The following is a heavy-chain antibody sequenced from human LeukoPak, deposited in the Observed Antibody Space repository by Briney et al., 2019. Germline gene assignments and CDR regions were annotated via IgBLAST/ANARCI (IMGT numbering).Heavy chain of an antibody. Sequence: PGGSLRLSCAASGFTFNSYSMCWVRQAPGKGLEWLSYITSSSNTIYYTDSVKGRFTISRDNAQNSLYLQMNSLRAEDTAVYYCARVSITGYYYYMDVWGKGTTVTVSS. J-gene: IGHJ6*03. CDR2: ITSSSNTI. CDR3: ARVSITGYYYYMDV. V-gene: IGHV3-48*01. D-gene: IGHD3-16*01. CDR1: GFTFNSYS.